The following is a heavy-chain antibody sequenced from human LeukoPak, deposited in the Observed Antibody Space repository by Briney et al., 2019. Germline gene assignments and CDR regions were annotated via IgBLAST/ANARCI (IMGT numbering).Heavy chain of an antibody. Sequence: ASVKVSCKASGYTFTSHYIHWVRQAPGQGLEWMGIINPSGGTTSYAQKFQGRVTMTRDTSTSTVYMDLTSLRSEDTAVYYCARGVQYRSGWYASDYWGQGTLVTVSS. CDR3: ARGVQYRSGWYASDY. CDR1: GYTFTSHY. D-gene: IGHD6-19*01. V-gene: IGHV1-46*01. J-gene: IGHJ4*02. CDR2: INPSGGTT.